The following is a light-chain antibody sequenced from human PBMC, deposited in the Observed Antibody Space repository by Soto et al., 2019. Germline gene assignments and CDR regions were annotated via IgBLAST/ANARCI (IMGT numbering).Light chain of an antibody. CDR3: SSYTSSSTYV. CDR2: EVS. V-gene: IGLV2-14*01. Sequence: QSVLAQPASVSGSPGQSITISCTGTSSDVGGYNYVSWYQQHTGKAPKLMIYEVSNRPSGVSNRFSGSKSGNTASLTISGLQAEDEAEYYCSSYTSSSTYVFGTGTKVTVL. J-gene: IGLJ1*01. CDR1: SSDVGGYNY.